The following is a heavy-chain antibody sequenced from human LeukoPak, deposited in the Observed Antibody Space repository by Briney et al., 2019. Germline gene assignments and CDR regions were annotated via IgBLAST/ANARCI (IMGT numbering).Heavy chain of an antibody. D-gene: IGHD1-1*01. V-gene: IGHV4-4*07. CDR1: GASITNYY. Sequence: KTSETLSLTCTVSGASITNYYWSWIRQSAGKGLEWIGRIYLSGSTHSNPSLKSRVTMSLDTSKNQFSLGLSSVTAADTAVYYCARVRPNWNDGTFDYWGQGTLVTVSS. J-gene: IGHJ4*02. CDR2: IYLSGST. CDR3: ARVRPNWNDGTFDY.